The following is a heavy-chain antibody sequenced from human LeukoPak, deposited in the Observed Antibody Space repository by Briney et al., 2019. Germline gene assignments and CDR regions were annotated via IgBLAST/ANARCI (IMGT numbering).Heavy chain of an antibody. CDR2: ISGSGSST. Sequence: GGSLRLSCVSSVFTFISYAMSWVRQAPGKGLEWVSAISGSGSSTYYADSVKGRFTISRDNSKNTLYLQMNSLRAEDTAVYYCAKQRQLWLHIDYWGQGTLVTVSS. CDR1: VFTFISYA. V-gene: IGHV3-23*01. D-gene: IGHD5-18*01. CDR3: AKQRQLWLHIDY. J-gene: IGHJ4*02.